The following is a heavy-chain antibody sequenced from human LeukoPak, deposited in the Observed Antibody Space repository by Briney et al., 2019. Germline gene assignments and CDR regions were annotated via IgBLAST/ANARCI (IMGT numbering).Heavy chain of an antibody. V-gene: IGHV4-59*01. J-gene: IGHJ3*02. D-gene: IGHD1-26*01. CDR2: IDYSGST. CDR1: GGTISRNY. Sequence: SETLSLTCTVSGGTISRNYWSWIRQPPGKGLEWVAYIDYSGSTNYNPSLKCRLTISMDASKNQFSLTLSSVTAADTAVYYCARDRRRELLHAFDIWGQGTMVTVSS. CDR3: ARDRRRELLHAFDI.